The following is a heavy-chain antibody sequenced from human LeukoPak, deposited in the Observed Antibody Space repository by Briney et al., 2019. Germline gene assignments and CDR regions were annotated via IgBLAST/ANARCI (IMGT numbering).Heavy chain of an antibody. CDR3: ARGPLFGEFKGFDP. CDR2: ISTSNSYI. V-gene: IGHV3-21*04. CDR1: GFTFSDYH. D-gene: IGHD3-10*01. J-gene: IGHJ5*02. Sequence: KPGGSLRLSCVVSGFTFSDYHMNWVRQAPGKGLEWVSSISTSNSYIYYADSLTGRFTISRDNAKKSLYLQMNSLRAEDTALYHCARGPLFGEFKGFDPWGQGTLVTVSS.